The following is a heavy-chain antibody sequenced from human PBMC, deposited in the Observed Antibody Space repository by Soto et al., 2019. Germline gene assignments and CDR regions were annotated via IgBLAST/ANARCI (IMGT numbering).Heavy chain of an antibody. CDR1: GFTFSSYG. J-gene: IGHJ6*02. D-gene: IGHD3-10*01. V-gene: IGHV3-33*01. CDR2: IWYDGSNK. CDR3: ARGGITMVRGVIGSGYYYYGMDV. Sequence: QVQLVESGGGVVQPGRSLRLSCAASGFTFSSYGMHWVRQAPGKGLEWVAVIWYDGSNKYYADSVKGRFTTSRDNSKNTLYLQMNSLRAEDTAVYYCARGGITMVRGVIGSGYYYYGMDVWGQGTTVTVSS.